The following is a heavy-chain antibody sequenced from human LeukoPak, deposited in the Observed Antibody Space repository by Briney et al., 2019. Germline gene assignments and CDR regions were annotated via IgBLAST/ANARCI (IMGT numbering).Heavy chain of an antibody. J-gene: IGHJ6*02. CDR1: GFTFSSYD. V-gene: IGHV3-23*01. CDR2: ISNSGGST. D-gene: IGHD1-1*01. Sequence: GGSLRLSCAASGFTFSSYDMGWVRQAPGKGLEWVSTISNSGGSTYYADSVKGRFTISRDNSKNTLYLQMNSLRAEDTAVYYCAKSKEYSYYYGMDVWGQGTTVTVSS. CDR3: AKSKEYSYYYGMDV.